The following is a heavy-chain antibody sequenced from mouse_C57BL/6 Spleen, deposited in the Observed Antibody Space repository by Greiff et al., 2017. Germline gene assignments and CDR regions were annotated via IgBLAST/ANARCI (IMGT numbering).Heavy chain of an antibody. Sequence: EVKLMESGGGLVQSGRSLRLSCATSGFTFSDFYMEWVRQAPGKGLEWIAASRNKANDYTTEYSASVKGRFIVSRDTSQSILYLQMNALRAEDTAIYYCASDLYYCGSSPYWYFDVWGTGTTVTGSS. V-gene: IGHV7-1*01. CDR3: ASDLYYCGSSPYWYFDV. J-gene: IGHJ1*03. D-gene: IGHD1-1*01. CDR1: GFTFSDFY. CDR2: SRNKANDYTT.